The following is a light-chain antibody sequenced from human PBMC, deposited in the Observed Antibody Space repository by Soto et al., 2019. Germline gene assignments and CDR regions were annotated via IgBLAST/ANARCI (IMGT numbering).Light chain of an antibody. J-gene: IGKJ2*01. V-gene: IGKV3-11*01. CDR2: ASS. Sequence: EIVLTQSPDTLSLSPGERATLSCRASQSVGSYLAWYQQKPGQAPRLLIYASSNRATGIPARFSGSGSWIDFTLTISSLELEDFAVYYCQQRSNWYTFGQGTKLE. CDR3: QQRSNWYT. CDR1: QSVGSY.